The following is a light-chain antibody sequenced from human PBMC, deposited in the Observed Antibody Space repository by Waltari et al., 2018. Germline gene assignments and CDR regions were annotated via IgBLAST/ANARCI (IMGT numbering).Light chain of an antibody. J-gene: IGLJ2*01. CDR3: QSYDTTLSVV. Sequence: QSVLTQPPSVSGAPGQRVTISCSGSGSNIGAGYDVHWYRQLPGKAPTLLIYGVNTRPPGVSDRFPGSHVDTSASLAIAGLQADDEADYYCQSYDTTLSVVFGGGTKLTVL. CDR1: GSNIGAGYD. V-gene: IGLV1-40*01. CDR2: GVN.